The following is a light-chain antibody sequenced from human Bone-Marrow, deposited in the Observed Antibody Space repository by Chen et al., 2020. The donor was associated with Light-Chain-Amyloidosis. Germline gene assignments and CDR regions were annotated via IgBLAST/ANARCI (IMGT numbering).Light chain of an antibody. CDR1: SSDVGRDNH. CDR2: EVT. CDR3: SSYTITNTLL. J-gene: IGLJ1*01. Sequence: QSALTQPASVSGSPGQSITTPCPGTSSDVGRDNHVSWYQHHPDKAPKLMIYEVTNRPSLVPDRFSGSKSDNTASLTISGLQTEYEAGYFCSSYTITNTLLFGSGTRVTVL. V-gene: IGLV2-14*01.